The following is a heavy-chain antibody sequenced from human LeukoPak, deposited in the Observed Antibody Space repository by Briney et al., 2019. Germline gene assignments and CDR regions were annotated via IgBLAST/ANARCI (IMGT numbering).Heavy chain of an antibody. Sequence: PGRSLRLSCAASGFTFSSYGMHWVRQAPGKGLEWVAVIWYDGSNKYYADSVKGRFTISRDNSKNTLYLQMNSLRAEDTAVYYCARKKSPQAVVTPGGMDVWGQGTTATVSS. CDR1: GFTFSSYG. J-gene: IGHJ6*02. CDR2: IWYDGSNK. CDR3: ARKKSPQAVVTPGGMDV. D-gene: IGHD4-23*01. V-gene: IGHV3-33*01.